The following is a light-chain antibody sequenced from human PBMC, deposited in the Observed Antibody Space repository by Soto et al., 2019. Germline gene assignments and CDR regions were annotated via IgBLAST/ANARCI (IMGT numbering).Light chain of an antibody. Sequence: IVMTQSPATLSVSPGERATLSCRASQSISRKLAWYQQKPGQAPRLLIYAASTRATGIPVRFSGSGSGTEFTLTITGLQSEDFAVYYCQEYNSWRPITFGGGTKV. CDR3: QEYNSWRPIT. V-gene: IGKV3-15*01. J-gene: IGKJ4*01. CDR1: QSISRK. CDR2: AAS.